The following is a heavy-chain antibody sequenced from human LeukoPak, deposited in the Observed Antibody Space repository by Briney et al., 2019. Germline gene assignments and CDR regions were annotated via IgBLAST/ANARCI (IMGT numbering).Heavy chain of an antibody. CDR1: GGSFRGYY. V-gene: IGHV4-34*01. CDR3: ARGRYGYSSGWYPPKYYFDY. CDR2: INHSGST. J-gene: IGHJ4*02. Sequence: SETLSPTCAVYGGSFRGYYWSWIRQPPGKGLEWIGEINHSGSTNYNPSLKSRVTISVDTSKNQFSLKLSSVTAADTAVYYCARGRYGYSSGWYPPKYYFDYWGQGTLVTVSS. D-gene: IGHD6-19*01.